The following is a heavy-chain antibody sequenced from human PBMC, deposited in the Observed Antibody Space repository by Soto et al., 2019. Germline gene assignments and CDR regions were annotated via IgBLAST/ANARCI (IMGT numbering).Heavy chain of an antibody. Sequence: GDSLKISCKGSGYSFTSYWISWVRQMPGKGLEWMGRIDPSDSYTNYSPSFQGHVTISADKSISTAYLQWSSLKASDTAMYYCARYSSSSVSSYYYSYYGMDVWGQGTTVTVSS. CDR1: GYSFTSYW. CDR2: IDPSDSYT. J-gene: IGHJ6*02. CDR3: ARYSSSSVSSYYYSYYGMDV. D-gene: IGHD6-6*01. V-gene: IGHV5-10-1*01.